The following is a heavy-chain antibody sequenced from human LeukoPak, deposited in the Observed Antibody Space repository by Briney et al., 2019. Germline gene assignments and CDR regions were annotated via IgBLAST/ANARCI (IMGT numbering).Heavy chain of an antibody. CDR3: AKVVRKECSAKRNFDY. CDR2: ISGSGGST. D-gene: IGHD6-25*01. CDR1: GFTFSSYA. Sequence: GGSLRLSCAASGFTFSSYAMSWVRQAPGKGLEWVSAISGSGGSTYYADSVKGRFTISRDNSKNTLYLQMNSLRAEDTAVYYCAKVVRKECSAKRNFDYWGQGTLVTVSS. V-gene: IGHV3-23*01. J-gene: IGHJ4*02.